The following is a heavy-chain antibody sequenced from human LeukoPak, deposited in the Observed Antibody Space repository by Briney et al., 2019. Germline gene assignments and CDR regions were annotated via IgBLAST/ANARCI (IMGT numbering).Heavy chain of an antibody. V-gene: IGHV1-69*01. D-gene: IGHD3-22*01. J-gene: IGHJ4*02. CDR1: GGTFSSYA. Sequence: SVKVPCKASGGTFSSYAISWVRQAPGQGLEWMGGIIPIFGTANYAQKFQGRVTITADESTSTAYMELSSLRSEDTAVYYCARYVYYYDSSGPAGGYFDYWGQGTLVTVSS. CDR3: ARYVYYYDSSGPAGGYFDY. CDR2: IIPIFGTA.